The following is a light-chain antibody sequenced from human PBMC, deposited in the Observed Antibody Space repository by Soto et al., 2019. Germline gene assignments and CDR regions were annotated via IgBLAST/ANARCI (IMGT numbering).Light chain of an antibody. V-gene: IGLV2-8*01. CDR2: EVS. J-gene: IGLJ1*01. CDR3: SSYAGSNIHYV. CDR1: SSDVGGYNY. Sequence: QSVLTQPPSASGSPGQSVTIPCTGTSSDVGGYNYVPWYQQHPGKAPKLIIYEVSKRPSGVPDRFSGSKSGSTASLTVSGLQAEDEADYYCSSYAGSNIHYVFGTGTKVTVL.